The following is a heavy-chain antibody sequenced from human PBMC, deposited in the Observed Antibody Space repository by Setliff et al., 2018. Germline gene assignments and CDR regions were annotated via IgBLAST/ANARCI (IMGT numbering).Heavy chain of an antibody. CDR2: IYHSGST. CDR1: GYSISSGYY. V-gene: IGHV4-38-2*01. CDR3: ARHSSRPY. Sequence: PSETLSLTCAVSGYSISSGYYWGWIRQPPGKGLEWIGSIYHSGSTYYNPSLKSRVTISVDTSKNQFSLKLSSVTAADPAVYYCARHSSRPYWGQGTLVTVSS. J-gene: IGHJ4*02.